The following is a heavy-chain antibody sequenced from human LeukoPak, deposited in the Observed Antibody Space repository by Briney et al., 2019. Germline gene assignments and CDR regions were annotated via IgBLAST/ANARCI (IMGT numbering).Heavy chain of an antibody. Sequence: GGSLRLSCAASGFTFSSYAMHWVRQAPGKGLEWVAVISYDGSNKYYADSVKGRFTISRDNSKNTLYLQMNSLRAEDTAVYYCARDPSASYYFDYWGQGTLVTVSS. CDR3: ARDPSASYYFDY. V-gene: IGHV3-30*04. J-gene: IGHJ4*02. CDR2: ISYDGSNK. CDR1: GFTFSSYA.